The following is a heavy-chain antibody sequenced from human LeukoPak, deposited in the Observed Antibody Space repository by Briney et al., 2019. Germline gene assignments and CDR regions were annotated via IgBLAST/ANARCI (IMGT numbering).Heavy chain of an antibody. CDR3: ARGIFTGGTYYGY. Sequence: PAGTLKRYCAASGFTFSTYAMHWVREAPCKGLLGVADISQDGSSKNYGDSVKGRFTISRDNSKNTVYLQMNSLRVEDTALYYCARGIFTGGTYYGYWGQGTLVTVSS. CDR2: ISQDGSSK. V-gene: IGHV3-30-3*01. CDR1: GFTFSTYA. D-gene: IGHD1-26*01. J-gene: IGHJ4*02.